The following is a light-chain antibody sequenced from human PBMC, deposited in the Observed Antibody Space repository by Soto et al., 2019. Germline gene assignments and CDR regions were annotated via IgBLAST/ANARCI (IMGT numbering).Light chain of an antibody. CDR2: EAS. CDR1: QSVNSH. V-gene: IGKV3-11*01. Sequence: ENVLTQSPANLSLSPGERATLSCRASQSVNSHLAWYQQKPGQAPRLLIYEASNRATGIPARFSASGSGTDFTLTISSLEPEDFATYSCQQRDNWPITLGQGTRLEIK. J-gene: IGKJ5*01. CDR3: QQRDNWPIT.